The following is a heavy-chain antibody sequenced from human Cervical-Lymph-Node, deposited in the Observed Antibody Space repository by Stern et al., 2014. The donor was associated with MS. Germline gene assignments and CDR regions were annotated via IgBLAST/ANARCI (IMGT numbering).Heavy chain of an antibody. V-gene: IGHV4-59*01. D-gene: IGHD4-23*01. J-gene: IGHJ4*02. CDR1: GGSIRTSS. CDR2: VYYNGST. Sequence: QLQESGPGLVKPSETLSLTCTVSGGSIRTSSWSWIRQPPGRGLEWIGCVYYNGSTTHNPSLKSRVTMSVDTSKSQLSLRLHSVTAADTAVYYCARHSVGVKDFDSWGQGTLVTVSS. CDR3: ARHSVGVKDFDS.